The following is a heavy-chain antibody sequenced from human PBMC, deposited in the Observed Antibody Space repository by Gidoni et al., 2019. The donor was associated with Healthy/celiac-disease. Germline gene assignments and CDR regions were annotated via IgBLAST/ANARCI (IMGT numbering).Heavy chain of an antibody. D-gene: IGHD1-26*01. V-gene: IGHV3-21*01. CDR2: ISSSSSYI. CDR3: ARDGVGATTPDY. J-gene: IGHJ4*02. CDR1: GFTFSSCS. Sequence: EVQLVESAGGLVKPGASLSLSCAASGFTFSSCSMNWVRQAPGKGLEWVSSISSSSSYIYYADSVKGRFTTSRDNAKNSLYLQMNSLRAEDTAVYYCARDGVGATTPDYWGQGTLVTVSS.